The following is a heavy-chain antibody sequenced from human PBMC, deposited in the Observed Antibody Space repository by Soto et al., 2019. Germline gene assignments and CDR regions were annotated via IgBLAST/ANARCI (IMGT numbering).Heavy chain of an antibody. J-gene: IGHJ5*02. D-gene: IGHD5-18*01. CDR2: INSNGSST. Sequence: PGESLSLSCAASGFTFSSYWMHWVRQAPGKGLVWVSRINSNGSSTNYADSVKGRFTISRDNAKNTLYLQMNSLGDKGTDVYYCARDFDLMTAMASFDHWGQGTLVTVSS. CDR1: GFTFSSYW. CDR3: ARDFDLMTAMASFDH. V-gene: IGHV3-74*01.